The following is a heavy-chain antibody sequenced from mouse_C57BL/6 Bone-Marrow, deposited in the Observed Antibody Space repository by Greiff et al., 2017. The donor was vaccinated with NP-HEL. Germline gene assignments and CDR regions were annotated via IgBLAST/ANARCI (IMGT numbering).Heavy chain of an antibody. V-gene: IGHV1-72*01. CDR3: ARSGGTTGGYFDV. CDR2: IDPNSGGN. D-gene: IGHD1-1*01. CDR1: GYTFTSYW. Sequence: QAQLQQPGAELVKPGASVKLSCKASGYTFTSYWMHWVKQRPGRGLEWIGRIDPNSGGNKYNEKFKSKATLTVDKPSRTAYMQLSSLTSEDSAVYYCARSGGTTGGYFDVWGTGTTVTVSS. J-gene: IGHJ1*03.